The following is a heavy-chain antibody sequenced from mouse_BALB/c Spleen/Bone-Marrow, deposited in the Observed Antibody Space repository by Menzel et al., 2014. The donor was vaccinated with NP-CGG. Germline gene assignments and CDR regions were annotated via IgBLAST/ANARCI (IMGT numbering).Heavy chain of an antibody. CDR1: GFTFSDYY. D-gene: IGHD2-1*01. J-gene: IGHJ3*01. Sequence: DVKLVESGGGLVKPGGSLKLSCAASGFTFSDYYMYWVRQTPEKRLEWVATISDGGSYTYYPDSVKGRFTISRDNAKNNLYLQMSSLKSEDTAMYYCARGGGNYEGAWFAYWGQGTLVTVSA. CDR3: ARGGGNYEGAWFAY. V-gene: IGHV5-4*02. CDR2: ISDGGSYT.